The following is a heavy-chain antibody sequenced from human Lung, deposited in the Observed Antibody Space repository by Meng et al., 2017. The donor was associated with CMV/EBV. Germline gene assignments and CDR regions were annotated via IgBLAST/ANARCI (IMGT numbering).Heavy chain of an antibody. J-gene: IGHJ6*02. CDR2: IRSKPYSYDT. Sequence: GGSLRLSCAASGLTFSGSPMHRVRQASGKGLEWVGRIRSKPYSYDTEYAASVKGRFTISRDDSKNTAFLQMDSLKTEDTAVYYCARQGGEIYGSHYYYGMDVWGQGITVTVSS. V-gene: IGHV3-73*01. CDR1: GLTFSGSP. D-gene: IGHD3-10*01. CDR3: ARQGGEIYGSHYYYGMDV.